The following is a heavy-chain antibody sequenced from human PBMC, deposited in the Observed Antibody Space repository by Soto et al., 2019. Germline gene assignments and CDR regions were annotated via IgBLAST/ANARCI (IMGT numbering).Heavy chain of an antibody. D-gene: IGHD6-19*01. Sequence: QVQLVESGGGVVQPGRSLRLSCAASGFTFSSYGMHWVRQAPGKGLEWVAVIWYDGSNKKYADSVKGRITISRDNFKNTLYLQMHSLRAEDTGVFYCARDSSGRSKPAYYFDYWGQGTLVTVSS. V-gene: IGHV3-33*01. CDR1: GFTFSSYG. CDR3: ARDSSGRSKPAYYFDY. CDR2: IWYDGSNK. J-gene: IGHJ4*02.